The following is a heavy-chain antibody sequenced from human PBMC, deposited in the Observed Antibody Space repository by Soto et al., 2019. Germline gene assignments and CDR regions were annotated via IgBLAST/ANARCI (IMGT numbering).Heavy chain of an antibody. CDR3: ARVKEGYGDYGMDV. CDR1: GFTFSSYD. V-gene: IGHV3-13*04. D-gene: IGHD4-17*01. Sequence: EVQLVESGGGLVQPGGSLRLSSAASGFTFSSYDMHWVRQATGKGLEWVSAIGTAGDTYYPGSVKGRFTISRENAKNSLYLQMNCLRAGDTAVYYCARVKEGYGDYGMDVWGQGTTVTVSS. CDR2: IGTAGDT. J-gene: IGHJ6*02.